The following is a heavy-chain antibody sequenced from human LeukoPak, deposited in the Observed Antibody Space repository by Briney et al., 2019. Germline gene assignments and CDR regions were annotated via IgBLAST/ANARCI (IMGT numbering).Heavy chain of an antibody. J-gene: IGHJ4*02. CDR2: ISSSSSYI. V-gene: IGHV3-21*01. Sequence: SGGSLRLSCAASGFTFSSYSMNWVRQAQGKGLEWVSSISSSSSYIYYADSVKGRFTISRDNAKNSLYLQMNSLRAEDTAVYYCARDSVGSSWYTGDYWGQGTLVTVSS. CDR3: ARDSVGSSWYTGDY. CDR1: GFTFSSYS. D-gene: IGHD6-13*01.